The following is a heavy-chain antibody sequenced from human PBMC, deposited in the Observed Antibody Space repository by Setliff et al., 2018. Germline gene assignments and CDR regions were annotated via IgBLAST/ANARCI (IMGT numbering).Heavy chain of an antibody. Sequence: GASVKVSCKTSGFNFITYGFSWVRQAPGQGLEWMGWISPYSGETNNAQKFQDRLSVTADTSSKTIYMELRSLTSDDTATYYCAKDRVNDGIWEFDSWGQGLLVTVSS. CDR3: AKDRVNDGIWEFDS. V-gene: IGHV1-18*01. CDR1: GFNFITYG. D-gene: IGHD1-20*01. J-gene: IGHJ4*02. CDR2: ISPYSGET.